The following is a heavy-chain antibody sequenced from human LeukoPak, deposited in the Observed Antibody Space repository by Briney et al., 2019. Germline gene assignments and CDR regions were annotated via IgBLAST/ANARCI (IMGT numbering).Heavy chain of an antibody. D-gene: IGHD2-15*01. CDR3: ARHWWKFDY. CDR2: INHSGST. CDR1: GGSFSGYY. V-gene: IGHV4-34*01. J-gene: IGHJ4*02. Sequence: ASETLSLTCAVYGGSFSGYYWSWIRQPPGKGLEWIGEINHSGSTNYNPSLKSRVTISVDTSKNQFSLKLSSVTAADTAVYYCARHWWKFDYWGQGTLVTVSS.